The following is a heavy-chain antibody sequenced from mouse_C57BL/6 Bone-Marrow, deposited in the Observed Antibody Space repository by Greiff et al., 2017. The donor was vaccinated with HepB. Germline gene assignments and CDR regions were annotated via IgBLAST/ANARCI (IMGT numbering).Heavy chain of an antibody. Sequence: EVKLVESGGGLVKPGGSLKLSCAASGFTFSSYAMSWVRQTPEKRLEWVATISDGGSYTYYPDNVKGRFTISRDNANNNLYLQMSHLKSEDTAMYYCARDRDYGSSYMGAMDYWGQGTSVTVSS. CDR1: GFTFSSYA. V-gene: IGHV5-4*01. CDR3: ARDRDYGSSYMGAMDY. D-gene: IGHD1-1*01. J-gene: IGHJ4*01. CDR2: ISDGGSYT.